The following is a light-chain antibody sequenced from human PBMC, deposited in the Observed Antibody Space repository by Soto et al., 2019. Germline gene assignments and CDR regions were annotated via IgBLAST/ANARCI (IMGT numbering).Light chain of an antibody. J-gene: IGKJ2*01. CDR2: GAS. CDR3: QQSNNWPYT. CDR1: QSVSDN. Sequence: EIVMTQSPATLSVSLGERATLSCRASQSVSDNLAWYQRKPGQAPRLLIYGASTRATGIPARFSGSGSETEFTLTISSLQSEDFAIYYCQQSNNWPYTFGQGTKVDIK. V-gene: IGKV3-15*01.